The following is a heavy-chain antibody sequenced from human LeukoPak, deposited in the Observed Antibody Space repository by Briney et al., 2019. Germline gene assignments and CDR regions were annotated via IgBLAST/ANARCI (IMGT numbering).Heavy chain of an antibody. J-gene: IGHJ4*02. D-gene: IGHD6-19*01. CDR3: ARGSSSGWRNFDY. CDR1: GGSFSGYY. Sequence: SETLSLTCAVYGGSFSGYYWSWNRQPPGKGLEWIGEINHSGSTNYNPSLKSRVTISVDTSKNQFSLKLSSVTAADTAVYYCARGSSSGWRNFDYWGQGTPVTVSS. V-gene: IGHV4-34*01. CDR2: INHSGST.